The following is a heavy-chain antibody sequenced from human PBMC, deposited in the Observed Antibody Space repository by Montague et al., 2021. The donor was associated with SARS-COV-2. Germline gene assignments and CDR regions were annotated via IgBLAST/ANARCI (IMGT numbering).Heavy chain of an antibody. CDR2: IYYSGST. Sequence: SETLSLTCTVSGGSISSYYWSWIRQPPGKGLEWIGYIYYSGSTNYNPSLKRRVTISVDTSKNQFSLKLSPVTAADTAVYYCARTYHDILTGDYKRGAFDIWGQGTMVTVSS. CDR1: GGSISSYY. CDR3: ARTYHDILTGDYKRGAFDI. J-gene: IGHJ3*02. V-gene: IGHV4-59*08. D-gene: IGHD3-9*01.